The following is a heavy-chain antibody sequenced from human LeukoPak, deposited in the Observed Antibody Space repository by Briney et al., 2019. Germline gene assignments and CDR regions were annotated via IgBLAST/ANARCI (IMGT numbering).Heavy chain of an antibody. V-gene: IGHV3-33*08. D-gene: IGHD3-22*01. CDR3: ASGYYYDSSGYYSTLPPFDY. CDR1: GFTFSSYG. Sequence: GGSLRLSCAASGFTFSSYGMHWVRQAPGKGLEWVAVIWYDGSNKYYADSVKGRFTISRDNSKNTLYLQMNSLRAEDTAVYYCASGYYYDSSGYYSTLPPFDYWGQGTLVTVSS. CDR2: IWYDGSNK. J-gene: IGHJ4*02.